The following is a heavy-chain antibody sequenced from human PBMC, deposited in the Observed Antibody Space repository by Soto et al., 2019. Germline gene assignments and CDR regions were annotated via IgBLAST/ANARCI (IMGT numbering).Heavy chain of an antibody. CDR1: GFTFSSYA. Sequence: GGSLRLSCAASGFTFSSYAMSWVRQAPGKGLEWVSAISGSGGSTYYADSVKGRFTISRDNSKNTVYLQMNSLTAEDTAIYYCAKARSSWESYFDYWGQGTLVTVS. V-gene: IGHV3-23*01. CDR3: AKARSSWESYFDY. J-gene: IGHJ4*02. CDR2: ISGSGGST. D-gene: IGHD6-13*01.